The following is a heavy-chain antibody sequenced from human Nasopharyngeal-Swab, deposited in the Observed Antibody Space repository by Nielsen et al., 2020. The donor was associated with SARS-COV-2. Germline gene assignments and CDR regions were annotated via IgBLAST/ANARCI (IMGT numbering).Heavy chain of an antibody. V-gene: IGHV4-34*01. CDR3: ARVGGWYVPDY. CDR1: GGSFSGYY. Sequence: SETLSLTCAVYGGSFSGYYWSWIRQPPGKGLERIGEINHSGSTNYNPSLKSRVTISVDTSKNQFSLKLSSVTAADTAVYYCARVGGWYVPDYWGQGTLVTVSS. D-gene: IGHD6-19*01. J-gene: IGHJ4*02. CDR2: INHSGST.